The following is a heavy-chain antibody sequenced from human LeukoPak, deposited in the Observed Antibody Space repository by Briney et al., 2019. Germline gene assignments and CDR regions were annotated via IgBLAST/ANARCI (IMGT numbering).Heavy chain of an antibody. J-gene: IGHJ4*02. CDR3: VRGSPGYSSSWHAY. D-gene: IGHD6-13*01. V-gene: IGHV3-74*01. CDR2: INSDATST. CDR1: GFMLSSTW. Sequence: GGSLRLSCAASGFMLSSTWMHWVRQAPGKGLVWVSRINSDATSTSYADSVRGRFTISRDDAKNTMYLQMNSLRAEDAAMYYCVRGSPGYSSSWHAYWGQGTLVTVSS.